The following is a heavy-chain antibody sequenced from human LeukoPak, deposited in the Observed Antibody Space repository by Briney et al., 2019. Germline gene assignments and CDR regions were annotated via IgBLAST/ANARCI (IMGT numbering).Heavy chain of an antibody. V-gene: IGHV3-48*01. D-gene: IGHD3-16*02. CDR1: GFTFSTYN. CDR2: ISSRSSTI. J-gene: IGHJ4*02. CDR3: AKEREASLSFDY. Sequence: GGSLRLSGAASGFTFSTYNMNWVRQAPGKGLEWISYISSRSSTIYYADSVKGRFTISRDNSKNTLYLQMNSLRTEDTAVYYCAKEREASLSFDYWGQGTLVTVSS.